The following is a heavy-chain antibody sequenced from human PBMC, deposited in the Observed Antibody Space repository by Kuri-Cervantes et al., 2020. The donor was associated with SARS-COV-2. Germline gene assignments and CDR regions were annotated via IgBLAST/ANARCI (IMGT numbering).Heavy chain of an antibody. CDR1: GGTFSSYA. Sequence: SVKVSCKASGGTFSSYAISWVRQAPGQGLEWMGGIIPIFGTANYAQRFQGRVTITADESTSTAYMELSSLRSEDTAVYYCAREGGYCSGGSCYGYWGQGTLVTVSS. CDR3: AREGGYCSGGSCYGY. V-gene: IGHV1-69*13. J-gene: IGHJ4*02. D-gene: IGHD2-15*01. CDR2: IIPIFGTA.